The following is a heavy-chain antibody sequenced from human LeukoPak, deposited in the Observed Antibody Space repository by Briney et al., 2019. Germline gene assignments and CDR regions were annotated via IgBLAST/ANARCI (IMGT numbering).Heavy chain of an antibody. CDR1: GFTFSSYG. D-gene: IGHD5-18*01. J-gene: IGHJ4*02. V-gene: IGHV3-23*01. CDR3: ARDLSGIAGYTYGRGIDY. CDR2: ISGSGGST. Sequence: GGTLRLSCAASGFTFSSYGMSWVRQAPGKGLEWVSAISGSGGSTYYADSVKGRFTISRDNSKNTLYLQMNSLRAEDTAVYYCARDLSGIAGYTYGRGIDYWGQGTLVTVSS.